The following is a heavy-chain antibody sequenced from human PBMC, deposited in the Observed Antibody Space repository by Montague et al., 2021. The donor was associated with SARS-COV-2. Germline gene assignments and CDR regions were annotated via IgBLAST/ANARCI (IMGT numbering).Heavy chain of an antibody. CDR3: ARGQRQPFSFFGVLAGGTERKCYGLDV. CDR2: IDQGGAT. D-gene: IGHD3-3*01. CDR1: GGSFNNYY. Sequence: SETLSLTCAVYGGSFNNYYWSWIRQAPGKGLEWIGEIDQGGATNYSPSLRRRLILSVDTSKNQYSLNLTSVTAADTAVYVCARGQRQPFSFFGVLAGGTERKCYGLDVWGLGAPVTVS. V-gene: IGHV4-34*01. J-gene: IGHJ6*02.